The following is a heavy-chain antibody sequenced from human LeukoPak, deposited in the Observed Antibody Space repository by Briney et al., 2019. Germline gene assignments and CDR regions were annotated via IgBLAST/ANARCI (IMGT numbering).Heavy chain of an antibody. CDR1: GYTFTGYY. CDR2: ISPNSGGT. V-gene: IGHV1-2*02. Sequence: ASVKVSCKASGYTFTGYYMHWVRQAPGQGLEWMGWISPNSGGTNYAQQFQGRVTMTRDTSISTAYMELSRLRSDDTAVYYCARDSSGGYLDYWGQGTLATVSS. CDR3: ARDSSGGYLDY. J-gene: IGHJ4*02. D-gene: IGHD1-26*01.